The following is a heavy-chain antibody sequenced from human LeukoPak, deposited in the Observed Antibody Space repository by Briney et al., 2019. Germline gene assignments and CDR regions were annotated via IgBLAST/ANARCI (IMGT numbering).Heavy chain of an antibody. V-gene: IGHV1-8*01. CDR1: GYTFTIYD. Sequence: ASVKVSCKASGYTFTIYDINWVRQAPGPGLEWMGWMDPNSGKTGYAQKFQGRVTMTRNTSISTAYMELSSLRSEDTAVYYCARNQDCAEGRDDYWGQGTLVTVSS. J-gene: IGHJ4*02. CDR3: ARNQDCAEGRDDY. CDR2: MDPNSGKT. D-gene: IGHD2-21*02.